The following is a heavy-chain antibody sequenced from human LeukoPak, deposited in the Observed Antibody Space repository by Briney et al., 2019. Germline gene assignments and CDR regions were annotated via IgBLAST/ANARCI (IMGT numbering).Heavy chain of an antibody. V-gene: IGHV4-34*01. CDR1: GGSFSGYY. Sequence: SETLSLTCAVYGGSFSGYYWSWIRQPPGKGLEWIGEINHSGSTNYNPSLKSRVTISVDTSKNQFSLKLSSVTAADTAVYYCARNPSWTAFDIWGQGTMVTVSS. J-gene: IGHJ3*02. CDR2: INHSGST. D-gene: IGHD1-1*01. CDR3: ARNPSWTAFDI.